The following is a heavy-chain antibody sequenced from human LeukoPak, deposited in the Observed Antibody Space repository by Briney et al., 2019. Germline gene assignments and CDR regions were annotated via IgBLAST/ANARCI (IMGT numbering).Heavy chain of an antibody. CDR2: IKQDGSET. CDR3: ARDHSLKWEYVDIVATTGY. CDR1: GFIFGNYW. D-gene: IGHD5-12*01. J-gene: IGHJ4*02. V-gene: IGHV3-7*03. Sequence: PGGSLRLSCGADGFIFGNYWMTWVRQAPGKGLEWVAKIKQDGSETYYADSVKGRFTISRDNAKNSLYLQMNSLRAEDTAVYYCARDHSLKWEYVDIVATTGYWGQGTLVTVSS.